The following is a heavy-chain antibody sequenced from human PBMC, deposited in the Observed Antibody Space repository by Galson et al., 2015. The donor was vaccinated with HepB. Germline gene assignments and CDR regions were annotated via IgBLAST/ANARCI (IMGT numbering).Heavy chain of an antibody. D-gene: IGHD3-22*01. J-gene: IGHJ4*02. Sequence: SLRLSCAASGFTFSNYAMSWVRQGPGKGLEWVPAVSGTGGSTFYADSVMGRFTISRDNSRNTLYLQMNSLRAEDTAVYYCAKSPYYYNSNGYLTAIDYWGQGTLVAVSS. CDR3: AKSPYYYNSNGYLTAIDY. CDR2: VSGTGGST. CDR1: GFTFSNYA. V-gene: IGHV3-23*01.